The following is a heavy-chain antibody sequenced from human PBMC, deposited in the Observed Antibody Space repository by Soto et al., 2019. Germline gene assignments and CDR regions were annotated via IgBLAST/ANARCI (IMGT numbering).Heavy chain of an antibody. J-gene: IGHJ6*02. V-gene: IGHV1-69*13. CDR1: GGTFSSYA. CDR2: IIPTFGTA. D-gene: IGHD3-10*01. CDR3: ATMKGGSQYYYYGMDV. Sequence: SVKVSCKASGGTFSSYAISWVRQAPGQGLEWMGGIIPTFGTADYAQKFQGRVTITADESTSTAYMEMSSLRSDDTAVYYCATMKGGSQYYYYGMDVWGQGTTVTVSS.